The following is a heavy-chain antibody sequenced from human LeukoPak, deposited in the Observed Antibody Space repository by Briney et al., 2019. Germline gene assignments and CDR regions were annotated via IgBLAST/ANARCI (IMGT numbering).Heavy chain of an antibody. V-gene: IGHV1-8*01. CDR3: ARANDYDILTGYSDDFDY. CDR2: MNPNSGNT. J-gene: IGHJ4*02. CDR1: GYTFTSYD. Sequence: ASVKVSCKASGYTFTSYDINWVRQATGQGLEWMGWMNPNSGNTGYAQKFQGRVTMTRNTSISTAYMELSSLRSEDTAVYYCARANDYDILTGYSDDFDYWGQGTLVTVSS. D-gene: IGHD3-9*01.